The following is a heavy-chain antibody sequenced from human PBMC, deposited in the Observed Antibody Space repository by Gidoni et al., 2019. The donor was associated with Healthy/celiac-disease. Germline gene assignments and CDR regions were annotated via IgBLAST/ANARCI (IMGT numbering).Heavy chain of an antibody. CDR3: ARDFNYDFWSGYSHTWIVDY. V-gene: IGHV3-21*01. Sequence: EVQLVESGGGLVKPGGSLRLSCAASGFTFSSYSMNWVRQAPGKGLEWVSSISSSSSYIYYADSVKGRFTISRDNAKNSLYLQMNSLRAEDTAVYYCARDFNYDFWSGYSHTWIVDYWGQGTLVTVSS. D-gene: IGHD3-3*01. CDR2: ISSSSSYI. J-gene: IGHJ4*02. CDR1: GFTFSSYS.